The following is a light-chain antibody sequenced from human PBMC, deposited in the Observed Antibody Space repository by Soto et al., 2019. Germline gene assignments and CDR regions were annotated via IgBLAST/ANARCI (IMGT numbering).Light chain of an antibody. Sequence: EIVLTQSPATLSLSPGERDTLSCRASQSVSSYLAWYQQKPGQAPRLLISDASNRATGIPARFSGSGSGTDFTLTISSLEPEDFAVYYCQQRSNWPWTVGQGTKVEIK. CDR1: QSVSSY. CDR3: QQRSNWPWT. J-gene: IGKJ1*01. CDR2: DAS. V-gene: IGKV3-11*01.